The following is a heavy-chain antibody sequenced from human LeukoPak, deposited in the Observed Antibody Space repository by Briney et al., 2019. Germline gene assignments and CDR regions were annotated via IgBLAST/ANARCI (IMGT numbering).Heavy chain of an antibody. CDR2: IYYSGST. V-gene: IGHV4-39*01. J-gene: IGHJ5*02. Sequence: PSETLSLTCTVSDGSISSSSYYWGWIRQPPGKGLEWIGSIYYSGSTYYNPSLKSRVTLSVDTSKNQFSLKLSSVTAADTAVYYRARRRLGETTTANWFDPWGQGTLVTVSS. D-gene: IGHD1-7*01. CDR1: DGSISSSSYY. CDR3: ARRRLGETTTANWFDP.